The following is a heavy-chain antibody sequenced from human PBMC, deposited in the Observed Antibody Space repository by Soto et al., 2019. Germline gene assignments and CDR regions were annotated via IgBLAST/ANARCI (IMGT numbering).Heavy chain of an antibody. Sequence: PSETLSLTCTVSGASISSYFWTWIRQPAGKGLDWIGRISTSGTTNYNPSLKSRVTMSVDTSKNHFSLNLSSVTAADTAVYYCARAGELYCSGGSCYSFGGMDVWGQGTTVTVSS. D-gene: IGHD2-15*01. J-gene: IGHJ6*02. CDR1: GASISSYF. CDR2: ISTSGTT. CDR3: ARAGELYCSGGSCYSFGGMDV. V-gene: IGHV4-4*07.